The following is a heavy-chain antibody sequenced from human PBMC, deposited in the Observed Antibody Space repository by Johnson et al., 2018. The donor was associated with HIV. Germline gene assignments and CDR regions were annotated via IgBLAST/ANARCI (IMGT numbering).Heavy chain of an antibody. V-gene: IGHV3-11*01. J-gene: IGHJ3*02. Sequence: QVQLVESGGGLVQPGGSLRLSCAASGFTVSSNYMSWVRQAPGKGLEWVSYISSSTNTIYYADSVKGRFTISRDNAKNSLALQMNSLRVEDTAVYYCAKGLQSMTVVVTRGAFDIWGQGTMVTVSS. D-gene: IGHD2-2*01. CDR2: ISSSTNTI. CDR1: GFTVSSNY. CDR3: AKGLQSMTVVVTRGAFDI.